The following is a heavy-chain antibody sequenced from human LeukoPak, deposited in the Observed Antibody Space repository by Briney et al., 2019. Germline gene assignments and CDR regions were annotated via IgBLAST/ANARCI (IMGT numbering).Heavy chain of an antibody. CDR3: ARDGGSGAFDI. J-gene: IGHJ3*02. Sequence: SETLSLTCTVSGGSISSGGYYWSRIRQHPGKGLEWIGYIYYSGSTYYNPSLKSRVTISVDTSKTHFSLKLSSVTAADTALYYCARDGGSGAFDIWGQGTMVTVSS. CDR2: IYYSGST. CDR1: GGSISSGGYY. V-gene: IGHV4-31*03.